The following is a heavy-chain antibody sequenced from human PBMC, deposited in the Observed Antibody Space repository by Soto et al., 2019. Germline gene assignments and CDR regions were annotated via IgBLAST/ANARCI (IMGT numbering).Heavy chain of an antibody. J-gene: IGHJ6*03. D-gene: IGHD2-2*01. CDR1: GGSFSGYY. V-gene: IGHV4-34*01. CDR3: ARGPKDIVVVPAAIGMGYYYYYMDV. CDR2: INHSGST. Sequence: SETLSLTCAVYGGSFSGYYWSWIRQPPGKGLEWIGEINHSGSTNYNPSLKSRVAISVDTSKNQFSLKLSSVTAADTAVYYCARGPKDIVVVPAAIGMGYYYYYMDVWGKGTTVNVS.